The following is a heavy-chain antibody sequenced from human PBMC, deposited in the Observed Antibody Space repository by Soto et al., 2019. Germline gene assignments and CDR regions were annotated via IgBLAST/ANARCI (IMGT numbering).Heavy chain of an antibody. CDR3: ARGNHRWLQLWYFGL. V-gene: IGHV1-69*12. CDR1: GGTFSSYT. CDR2: IIPIFGTA. Sequence: QVQLVQSGAEVKKPGSSVTVSCKASGGTFSSYTISWVRQAPGQGLEWMGGIIPIFGTANYAQKFQGRVTITADDSTSTAYMELSSLRSEDTAVYYCARGNHRWLQLWYFGLWGRGTLVTVSS. D-gene: IGHD5-12*01. J-gene: IGHJ2*01.